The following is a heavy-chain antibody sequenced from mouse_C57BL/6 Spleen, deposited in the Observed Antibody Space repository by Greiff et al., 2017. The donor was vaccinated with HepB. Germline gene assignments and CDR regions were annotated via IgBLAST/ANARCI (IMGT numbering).Heavy chain of an antibody. Sequence: EVQVVESEGGLVQPGSSMKLSCTASGFTFSDYYMAWVRQVPEKGLEWVANINYDGSSTYYLDSLKSRFIISRDNAKNILYLQMSSLKSEDTATYYCARGGDSLYAMDYWGQGTSVTVSS. CDR1: GFTFSDYY. CDR2: INYDGSST. J-gene: IGHJ4*01. CDR3: ARGGDSLYAMDY. V-gene: IGHV5-16*01.